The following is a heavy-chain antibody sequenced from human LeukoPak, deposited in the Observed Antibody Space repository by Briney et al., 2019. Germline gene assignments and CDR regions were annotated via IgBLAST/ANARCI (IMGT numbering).Heavy chain of an antibody. J-gene: IGHJ4*02. CDR2: MNPNSGDT. D-gene: IGHD5-24*01. Sequence: ASVKVSCKASGYTFKNYDINWVRQATGQGLEWMGWMNPNSGDTGFAQKFQDRVSMTRDTSINTAYMELTSLRSGDTAVYYCARATPGGLHGYSFDYWGQGTVVTVYS. V-gene: IGHV1-8*02. CDR1: GYTFKNYD. CDR3: ARATPGGLHGYSFDY.